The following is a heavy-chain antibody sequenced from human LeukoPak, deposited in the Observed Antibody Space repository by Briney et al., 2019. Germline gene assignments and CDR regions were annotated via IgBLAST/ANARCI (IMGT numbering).Heavy chain of an antibody. V-gene: IGHV3-9*01. CDR2: ISWNSGSI. D-gene: IGHD3-3*01. CDR1: GFTFDDYA. J-gene: IGHJ6*03. Sequence: GGTLRLSCAASGFTFDDYAMHWVRQAPGKGLEWVSGISWNSGSIGYADSVKGRFTISRDNAKNSLYLQMNSLRAEDTAVYYCARVSGNDFWSGYLYYYYMDVWGKGTTVTVSS. CDR3: ARVSGNDFWSGYLYYYYMDV.